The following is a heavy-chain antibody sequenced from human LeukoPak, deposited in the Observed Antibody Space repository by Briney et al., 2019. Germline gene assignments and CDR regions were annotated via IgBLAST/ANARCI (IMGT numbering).Heavy chain of an antibody. CDR1: GFTFSSYS. D-gene: IGHD2-21*02. Sequence: GGSLRLSCAASGFTFSSYSMNWVRQDPGKGLEWVSSISSSSSYIYYADSVKGRFTISRDNSRNTLYLQMNSLRAEDTAVYYCAKKPLLLFGAFDYWGQGTLVTDSS. CDR3: AKKPLLLFGAFDY. V-gene: IGHV3-21*01. CDR2: ISSSSSYI. J-gene: IGHJ4*02.